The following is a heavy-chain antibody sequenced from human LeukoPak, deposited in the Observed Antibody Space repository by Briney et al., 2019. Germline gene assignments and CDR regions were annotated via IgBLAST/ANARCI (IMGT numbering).Heavy chain of an antibody. CDR3: ASSSGDYYMDV. V-gene: IGHV1-69*13. CDR1: GGTFSSYA. J-gene: IGHJ6*03. D-gene: IGHD3-10*01. CDR2: IIPIFGTA. Sequence: GASVKVSCKASGGTFSSYAISWVGQAPGQRLEWMGGIIPIFGTANYAQKFQGRVTITADESTSTAYMELSSLRSEDTAVYYCASSSGDYYMDVWGKGTTVTVSS.